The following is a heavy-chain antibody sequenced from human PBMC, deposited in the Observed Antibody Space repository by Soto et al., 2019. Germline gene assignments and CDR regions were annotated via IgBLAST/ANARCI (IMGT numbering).Heavy chain of an antibody. CDR1: GFTFSSYA. Sequence: EVKLLESGGGLVQPGGSLRLSCAASGFTFSSYAMSWVRQAPGKGLEWVSAISGSGGSTYYADSVKGRFTISRDNSKNTMYLQMNSLRDEDTAVYYCAKDGRIVVVVAATAGRSDAFDIWGQGTMVTVSS. J-gene: IGHJ3*02. CDR2: ISGSGGST. D-gene: IGHD2-15*01. V-gene: IGHV3-23*01. CDR3: AKDGRIVVVVAATAGRSDAFDI.